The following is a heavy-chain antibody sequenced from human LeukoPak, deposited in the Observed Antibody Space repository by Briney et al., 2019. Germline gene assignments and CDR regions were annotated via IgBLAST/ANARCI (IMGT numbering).Heavy chain of an antibody. CDR1: GYTFTSYY. CDR3: ARGRSWFGESEIYFDY. J-gene: IGHJ4*02. V-gene: IGHV1-46*01. Sequence: ASVKVSCKASGYTFTSYYMHWVRQAPGQGLEWMGIINPSGGSTSYAQKFQGRVTKTRDTSTSTVYMELSSLRSEDTAVYYCARGRSWFGESEIYFDYWGQGTLVTVSS. CDR2: INPSGGST. D-gene: IGHD3-10*01.